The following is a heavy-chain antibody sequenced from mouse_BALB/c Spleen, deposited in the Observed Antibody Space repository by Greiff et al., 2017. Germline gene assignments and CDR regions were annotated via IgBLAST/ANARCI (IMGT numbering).Heavy chain of an antibody. D-gene: IGHD2-1*01. CDR3: VRQHGNYFAY. CDR1: GFTFNTYA. CDR2: IRSKSNNYAT. J-gene: IGHJ3*01. Sequence: DVMLVESGGGLVQPKGSLKLSCAASGFTFNTYAMNWVRQAPGKGLEWVARIRSKSNNYATYYADSVKDRFTISRDDSQSMLYLQMNNLKTEDTAMYYCVRQHGNYFAYWGQGTLVTVSA. V-gene: IGHV10-1*02.